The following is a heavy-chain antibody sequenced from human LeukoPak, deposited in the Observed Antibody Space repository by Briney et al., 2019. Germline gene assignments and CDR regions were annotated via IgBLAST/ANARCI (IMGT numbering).Heavy chain of an antibody. CDR2: ISYDGGNK. CDR3: ARYCSSITCQTGRIDY. CDR1: GFVFKNYA. J-gene: IGHJ4*02. D-gene: IGHD2-2*01. V-gene: IGHV3-30-3*01. Sequence: GGSLRLSCAASGFVFKNYAMHWIRQAPGKGLEWVTTISYDGGNKYYADSAKGRFTVSRDNSKNILYLQMNSLRAEDTAVYYCARYCSSITCQTGRIDYWGQGTLVTVSS.